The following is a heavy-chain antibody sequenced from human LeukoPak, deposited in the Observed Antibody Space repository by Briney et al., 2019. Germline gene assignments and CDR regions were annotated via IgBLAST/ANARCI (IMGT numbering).Heavy chain of an antibody. CDR3: AKESNYYDSSGYYYDAFDI. Sequence: GGSLRLSCAASEFSFSIYAMSWVRQAPGKGLEWVSSITSSGESTYYAGSVKGRFTISRDNSKNTVYLQMNSLRAEDTAVYYCAKESNYYDSSGYYYDAFDIWGQGTMVTVSS. J-gene: IGHJ3*02. V-gene: IGHV3-23*01. CDR1: EFSFSIYA. CDR2: ITSSGEST. D-gene: IGHD3-22*01.